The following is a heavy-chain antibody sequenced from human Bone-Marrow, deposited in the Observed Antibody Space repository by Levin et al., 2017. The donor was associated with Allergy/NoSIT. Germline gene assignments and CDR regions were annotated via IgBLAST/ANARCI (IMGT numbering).Heavy chain of an antibody. CDR1: GFTFSSYT. J-gene: IGHJ4*02. CDR3: AGASGWQFVDY. D-gene: IGHD6-19*01. V-gene: IGHV3-64*02. CDR2: ITSNGDST. Sequence: AGGSLRLSCAASGFTFSSYTMHWVRQAPGKGLEYVSVITSNGDSTYYADSVKGRFTISRDNSRNTLYLQMGSLRAEDMAVYYCAGASGWQFVDYWGQGALVTVSS.